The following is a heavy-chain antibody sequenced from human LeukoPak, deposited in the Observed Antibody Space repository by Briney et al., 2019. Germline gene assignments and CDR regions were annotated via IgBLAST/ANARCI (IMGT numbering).Heavy chain of an antibody. J-gene: IGHJ4*02. CDR1: GFTFQDYA. V-gene: IGHV3-9*01. CDR3: ARDPRWYYDSSGPKSGVDY. CDR2: ISWNSGTI. D-gene: IGHD3-22*01. Sequence: PGRSLRLSCAASGFTFQDYAMHWVRQAPGKGLEWVSGISWNSGTIAYAASVKGRFTISRDNAKNSLYLQMNSLRAEDTAVYYCARDPRWYYDSSGPKSGVDYWGQGTLVTVSS.